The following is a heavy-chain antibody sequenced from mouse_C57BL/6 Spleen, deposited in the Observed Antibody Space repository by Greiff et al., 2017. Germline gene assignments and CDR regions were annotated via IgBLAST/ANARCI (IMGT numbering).Heavy chain of an antibody. CDR3: RREEGNYYFDD. D-gene: IGHD2-1*01. CDR2: ILPGSGST. V-gene: IGHV1-9*01. J-gene: IGHJ2*01. Sequence: QVQLQQSGAELMKPGASVKLSCKASGYTFTGYWIAWVKQRPGHGLEWIGEILPGSGSTNYNEKFKGKATFTADTSSNTAYMQLSSLTAEDSAIYCGRREEGNYYFDDWGQGTTLTVSS. CDR1: GYTFTGYW.